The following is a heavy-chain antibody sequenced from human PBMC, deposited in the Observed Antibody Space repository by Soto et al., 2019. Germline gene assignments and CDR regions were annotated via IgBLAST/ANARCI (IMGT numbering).Heavy chain of an antibody. D-gene: IGHD6-13*01. J-gene: IGHJ5*02. CDR3: ARVASSPTYNWFDP. CDR2: INHSGST. Sequence: PSETLSLTCAVYGGSFSGYYWSWIRQPPGKGLEWIGEINHSGSTNYNPSLKSRVTISVDTSKNQFSLKLSSVTAADTAVYYCARVASSPTYNWFDPWGQGTLVTVSS. CDR1: GGSFSGYY. V-gene: IGHV4-34*01.